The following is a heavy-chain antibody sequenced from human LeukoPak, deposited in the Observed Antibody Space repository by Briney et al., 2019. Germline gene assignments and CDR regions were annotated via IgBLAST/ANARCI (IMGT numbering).Heavy chain of an antibody. CDR2: IYSDESLI. CDR1: GYSFSKYW. J-gene: IGHJ6*02. CDR3: GRYGLSGNGYTSYFYYGMDF. Sequence: GESLKISCTASGYSFSKYWIGWVRQTPGKGLEWMGFIYSDESLIRYSPSFEGQVTISADNSINTAYLQWDSLKASDTAMYYCGRYGLSGNGYTSYFYYGMDFWGQGTAVTVSS. D-gene: IGHD5-24*01. V-gene: IGHV5-51*01.